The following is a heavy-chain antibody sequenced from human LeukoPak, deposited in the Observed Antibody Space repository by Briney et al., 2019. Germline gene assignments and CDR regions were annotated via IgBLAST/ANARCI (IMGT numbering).Heavy chain of an antibody. J-gene: IGHJ4*02. CDR1: GGSISSSSYY. CDR2: IYYSRSI. Sequence: SETLSLTCTVAGGSISSSSYYWGWIRQPPGKGLEWIGSIYYSRSIYYNPSLKSRVTISVDTSKNQFSLKLSSVTAADTAVYYCARLPTVTFFDYWGQGTLVTVSS. V-gene: IGHV4-39*01. CDR3: ARLPTVTFFDY. D-gene: IGHD4-17*01.